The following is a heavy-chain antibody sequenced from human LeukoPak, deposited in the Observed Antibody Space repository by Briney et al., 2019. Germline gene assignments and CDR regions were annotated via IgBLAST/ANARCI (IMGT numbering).Heavy chain of an antibody. J-gene: IGHJ6*04. CDR1: GFTFSSYA. Sequence: GGSLRLSCAASGFTFSSYAMHWVRQAPGKGLEGVAVISYDGSNKYYADSVKGRFTISRDNSKNTLYLQMNSLRAEDTAVYYCARDRGITMVRGVIMHYYYGMDVWGKGTTVTASS. CDR2: ISYDGSNK. V-gene: IGHV3-30*04. CDR3: ARDRGITMVRGVIMHYYYGMDV. D-gene: IGHD3-10*01.